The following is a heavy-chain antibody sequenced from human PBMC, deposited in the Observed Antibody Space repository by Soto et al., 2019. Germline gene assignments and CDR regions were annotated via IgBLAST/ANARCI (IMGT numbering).Heavy chain of an antibody. CDR3: AREKHYYDSSGYYSRDAFDI. D-gene: IGHD3-22*01. J-gene: IGHJ3*02. CDR2: IYYSGST. V-gene: IGHV4-31*03. Sequence: QVQLQESGPGLVKPSQTLSLTCTVSGGSISSGGYYWSWIRQHPGKGLEWIGYIYYSGSTYYNPSLKSRVSISVDTSKNQVSLKLSSVTAADTAVYCCAREKHYYDSSGYYSRDAFDIWGQGTMVTVSS. CDR1: GGSISSGGYY.